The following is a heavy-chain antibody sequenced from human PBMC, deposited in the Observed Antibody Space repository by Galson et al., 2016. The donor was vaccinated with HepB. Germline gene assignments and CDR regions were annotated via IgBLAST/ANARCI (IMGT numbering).Heavy chain of an antibody. D-gene: IGHD3-3*01. CDR2: IHTNTGNP. CDR3: AIPYYAFCSRDLHP. J-gene: IGHJ5*02. CDR1: GYTFTNYP. Sequence: SVKVSCKASGYTFTNYPMIWVRQAPGQGLEWMGWIHTNTGNPTYAQGFTGRFVFSLDTSVSTAYLEISSLKAEDTAVYFCAIPYYAFCSRDLHPWGQGTLVTVSS. V-gene: IGHV7-4-1*02.